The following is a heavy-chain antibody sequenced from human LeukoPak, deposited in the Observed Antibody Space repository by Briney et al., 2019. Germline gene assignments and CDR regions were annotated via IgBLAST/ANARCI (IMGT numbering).Heavy chain of an antibody. CDR1: GGSISSGGHS. CDR3: ARVTKLLWFGELLPHFDY. Sequence: SETLSLTCAVSGGSISSGGHSWSWVRQPPGKGPEWIGCIYDSGSTFYNPSLESRVTITVDTSKNQFSLKLSSVTAADTAVYYCARVTKLLWFGELLPHFDYWGQGTLVTVSS. D-gene: IGHD3-10*01. CDR2: IYDSGST. V-gene: IGHV4-30-4*07. J-gene: IGHJ4*02.